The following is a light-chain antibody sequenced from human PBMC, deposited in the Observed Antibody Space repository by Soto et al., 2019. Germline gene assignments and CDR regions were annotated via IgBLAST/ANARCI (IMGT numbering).Light chain of an antibody. Sequence: DIQLTQSPSFLSASVGGRVTITCRASQGISSYLAWYQQKPGKAPKRLIYAASTLQSGVPSRFSGSGSGTEFTLTISSLQTEDFATDYCQQLNSYPITFGQGTRLEIK. CDR2: AAS. CDR1: QGISSY. J-gene: IGKJ5*01. CDR3: QQLNSYPIT. V-gene: IGKV1-9*01.